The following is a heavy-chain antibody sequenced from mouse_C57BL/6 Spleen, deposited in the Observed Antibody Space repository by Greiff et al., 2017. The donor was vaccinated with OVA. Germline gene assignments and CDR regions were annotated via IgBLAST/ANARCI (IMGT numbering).Heavy chain of an antibody. Sequence: EVKLQESGPGLVKPSQSLSLTCSVTGYSITSGYYWNWIRQFPGNKLEWMGYISYDGSNNYNPSLKNRISITRDTSKNQFFLKLNSVTTEDTATYYCARTGTTVVAPRVWGQGTLVTVSA. CDR2: ISYDGSN. CDR3: ARTGTTVVAPRV. D-gene: IGHD1-1*01. J-gene: IGHJ3*01. CDR1: GYSITSGYY. V-gene: IGHV3-6*01.